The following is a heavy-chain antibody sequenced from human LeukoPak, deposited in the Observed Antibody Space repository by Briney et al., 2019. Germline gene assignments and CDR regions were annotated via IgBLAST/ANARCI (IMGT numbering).Heavy chain of an antibody. CDR3: ARYLGGDYDLALDY. J-gene: IGHJ4*02. V-gene: IGHV4-61*02. Sequence: SETLSLTCTVSGGSISSGSYYWSWIRQPAGKGLEWIGRIYTSGSTNYNPSLKSQVTISIDTSKNQFSLKLSSVTAADTAVYYCARYLGGDYDLALDYWGQGTLVTVSS. CDR2: IYTSGST. D-gene: IGHD4-17*01. CDR1: GGSISSGSYY.